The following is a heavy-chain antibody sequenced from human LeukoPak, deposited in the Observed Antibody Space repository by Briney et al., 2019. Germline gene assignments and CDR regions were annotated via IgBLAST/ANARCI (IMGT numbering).Heavy chain of an antibody. Sequence: GGSLRLSCAASGFTFSSYAMHWVRQAPGKGLEWVAVISYDGSTKYNADSVKGRFTISRDNSKNTLYLQMNSLRPEDTAVYYCARVGARLGAFDIWGQGTMVTVSS. J-gene: IGHJ3*02. V-gene: IGHV3-30*04. CDR1: GFTFSSYA. CDR3: ARVGARLGAFDI. CDR2: ISYDGSTK. D-gene: IGHD6-25*01.